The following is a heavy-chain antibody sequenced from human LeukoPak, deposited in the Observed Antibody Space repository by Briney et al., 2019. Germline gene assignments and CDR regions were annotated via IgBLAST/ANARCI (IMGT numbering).Heavy chain of an antibody. J-gene: IGHJ4*02. V-gene: IGHV4-59*08. CDR2: IFYSGST. CDR1: GDSIRGYY. Sequence: ETLSLTCTVSGDSIRGYYWSWIRQPPGRALEWVGYIFYSGSTNYNPSLKSRVTILVDTSKNQFSLKLSSVTAADTAVYYCARHGQTAMVPIDYWGQGTLVTVSS. CDR3: ARHGQTAMVPIDY. D-gene: IGHD5-18*01.